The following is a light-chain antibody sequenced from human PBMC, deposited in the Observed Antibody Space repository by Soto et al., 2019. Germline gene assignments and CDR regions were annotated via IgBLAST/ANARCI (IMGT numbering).Light chain of an antibody. CDR2: SAS. Sequence: MTQSPAIVSVSPGERVTLSCRASQTISSNLAWYQLKPGQPPRLLFYSASARATGTSARCNCTGSGTEFTLTISSLQSEDGAIYYCQLYHDWPPLTFGGGTKIQIK. J-gene: IGKJ4*01. CDR3: QLYHDWPPLT. CDR1: QTISSN. V-gene: IGKV3-15*01.